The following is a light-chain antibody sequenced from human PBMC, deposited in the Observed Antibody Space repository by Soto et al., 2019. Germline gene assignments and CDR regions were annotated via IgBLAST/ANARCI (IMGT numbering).Light chain of an antibody. J-gene: IGKJ4*01. CDR1: QSISSS. CDR3: QQYYTYPLT. CDR2: DAS. Sequence: DIQMTQSPSTLSASVGDRVTITCRASQSISSSLAWYQQQPGKAPKLLIYDASSLESGVPSRFSGSGSGTDFTLNISSLQSEDFATYYCQQYYTYPLTFGGGTKVDNK. V-gene: IGKV1-5*01.